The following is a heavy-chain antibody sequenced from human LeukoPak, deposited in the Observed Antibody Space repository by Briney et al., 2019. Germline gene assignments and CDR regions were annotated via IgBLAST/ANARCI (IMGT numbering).Heavy chain of an antibody. V-gene: IGHV4-4*09. J-gene: IGHJ3*02. D-gene: IGHD2-2*01. CDR1: GSISGYY. CDR2: IYTSGSA. CDR3: ARQKCTSTSCLTKNAFDI. Sequence: SETLSLTCTVSGSISGYYWSWIRQPPGKGLEWIGYIYTSGSANYNPSLESRVTISVDTSKNQFSLDLSSVTAADTAVYYCARQKCTSTSCLTKNAFDIWGQGTMVTVSS.